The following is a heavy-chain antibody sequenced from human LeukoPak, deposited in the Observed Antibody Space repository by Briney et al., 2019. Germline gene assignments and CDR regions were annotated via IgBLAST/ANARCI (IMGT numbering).Heavy chain of an antibody. CDR3: ARDVGLWLLNRGD. J-gene: IGHJ4*02. CDR1: GYTFTGYY. CDR2: INPNSGGT. D-gene: IGHD5-24*01. Sequence: ASVKVSCKASGYTFTGYYMHWVRQAPGQGLEWMGRINPNSGGTNYAQKFQGRVTMTRDTSISTAYMELSRLRPDDTAVYSCARDVGLWLLNRGDWGQGTLVTVSS. V-gene: IGHV1-2*06.